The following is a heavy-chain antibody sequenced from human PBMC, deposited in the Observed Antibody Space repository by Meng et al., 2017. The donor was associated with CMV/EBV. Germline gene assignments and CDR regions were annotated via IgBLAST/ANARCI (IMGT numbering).Heavy chain of an antibody. V-gene: IGHV4-59*01. CDR3: ASTPYPIRYLQWLDP. D-gene: IGHD4-17*01. Sequence: GSLRLSCTVSGGSINNYYWSWIRQPPGKGLEWIGYKFYREPAQYNPSLKSRVTISVDTSKDLFSLSLDSVTAADTAIYYCASTPYPIRYLQWLDPWGQGILVTVSS. J-gene: IGHJ5*02. CDR1: GGSINNYY. CDR2: KFYREPA.